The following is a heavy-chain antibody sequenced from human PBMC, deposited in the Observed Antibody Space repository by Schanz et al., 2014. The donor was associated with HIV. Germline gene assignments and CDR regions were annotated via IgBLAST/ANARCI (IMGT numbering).Heavy chain of an antibody. Sequence: QVQLVESGGGVVQPGRSLRLSCAASGFTFSGYGMHWVRQAPGKGLEWVAVIWYDGSNEYYADSVKGRFTISRDNSKNTLYLQMNSLRAEDTAVYYCARGSGPYYYYYGMDVWGQGTTVTVSS. CDR3: ARGSGPYYYYYGMDV. CDR2: IWYDGSNE. D-gene: IGHD3-10*01. CDR1: GFTFSGYG. V-gene: IGHV3-33*01. J-gene: IGHJ6*02.